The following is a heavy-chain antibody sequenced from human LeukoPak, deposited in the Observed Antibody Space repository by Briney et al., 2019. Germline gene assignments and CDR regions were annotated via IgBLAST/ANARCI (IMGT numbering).Heavy chain of an antibody. CDR2: MYSTGST. Sequence: PSETLSLTCTVSGGSISNFYWSWIRQSPGQGLEWIGYMYSTGSTNYNPSLKSRVTMSVDTSKNQFSLKVNSVTAADTAVYYCARASSGWSKGSFDYWGQGTLVTVSS. CDR1: GGSISNFY. J-gene: IGHJ4*02. D-gene: IGHD6-19*01. V-gene: IGHV4-59*01. CDR3: ARASSGWSKGSFDY.